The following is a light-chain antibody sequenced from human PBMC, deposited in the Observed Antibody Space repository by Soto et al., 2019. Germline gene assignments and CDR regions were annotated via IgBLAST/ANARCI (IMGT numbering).Light chain of an antibody. Sequence: EIVLTQSTGTLSLSPGERATLSCRASQSVGSYLAWYQQKPGQAPRLLIYDASNRATGIPARFSGSGSGTAFSLTICSLEPEDFAIYYCQHRTIWQFSFGPGTKVNLK. J-gene: IGKJ3*01. CDR1: QSVGSY. CDR2: DAS. CDR3: QHRTIWQFS. V-gene: IGKV3-11*01.